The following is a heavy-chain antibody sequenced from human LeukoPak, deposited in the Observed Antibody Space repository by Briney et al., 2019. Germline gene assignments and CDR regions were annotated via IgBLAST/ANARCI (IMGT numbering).Heavy chain of an antibody. CDR3: ARDRVERGVVVVAATPPMGY. J-gene: IGHJ4*02. Sequence: PTGGSLRLSCAASGFTFSGSAMHWVRQASGKGLEWVGRIRSKANSYATAYAASVKGRFTISRDDSKNTAYLQMNSLRAEDTAVYYCARDRVERGVVVVAATPPMGYWGQGTLVTVSS. CDR2: IRSKANSYAT. D-gene: IGHD2-15*01. V-gene: IGHV3-73*01. CDR1: GFTFSGSA.